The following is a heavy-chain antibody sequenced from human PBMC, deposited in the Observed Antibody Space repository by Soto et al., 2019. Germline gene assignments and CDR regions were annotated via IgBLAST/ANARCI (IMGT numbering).Heavy chain of an antibody. V-gene: IGHV3-9*01. CDR1: GLTLENSA. J-gene: IGHJ4*02. CDR3: AKDPGQWLLGNFDY. D-gene: IGHD3-22*01. CDR2: ISWNSVTI. Sequence: PAGSLRLSCAASGLTLENSAIHWVRQPPGKGLAWVSGISWNSVTIVYADSVKGRFTISRDNAKKSLYLQMSSLRAEDTALYYCAKDPGQWLLGNFDYWGQGTQVTVSS.